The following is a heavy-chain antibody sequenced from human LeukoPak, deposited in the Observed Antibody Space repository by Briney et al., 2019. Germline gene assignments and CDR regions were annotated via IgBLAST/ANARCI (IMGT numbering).Heavy chain of an antibody. CDR1: GGSMSSSSHY. CDR2: IYYSGST. Sequence: PSETLSLTCTVSGGSMSSSSHYWGWIRQPPGKGLEYVGSIYYSGSTYYNPSLKSQVTISVDTSKNQFSLKLNSVSAADTAVYYCARAMGGAGTVTDSWGQGTLVTVSS. J-gene: IGHJ5*01. CDR3: ARAMGGAGTVTDS. V-gene: IGHV4-39*07. D-gene: IGHD6-13*01.